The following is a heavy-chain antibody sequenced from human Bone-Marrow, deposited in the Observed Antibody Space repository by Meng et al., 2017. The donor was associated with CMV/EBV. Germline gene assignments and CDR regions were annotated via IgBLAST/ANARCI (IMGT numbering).Heavy chain of an antibody. V-gene: IGHV1-46*01. J-gene: IGHJ4*02. Sequence: ASVKVSCKASGYTFTSYYMHWVRQAPGQGLEWMGIINPSGGSTSYAQKFQGRVTMTRDTSTSTVYMELSSLRSEDTAVYYCARISGGENYYDSSGYYYYFDYWGQGTLVTFSS. CDR3: ARISGGENYYDSSGYYYYFDY. CDR2: INPSGGST. CDR1: GYTFTSYY. D-gene: IGHD3-22*01.